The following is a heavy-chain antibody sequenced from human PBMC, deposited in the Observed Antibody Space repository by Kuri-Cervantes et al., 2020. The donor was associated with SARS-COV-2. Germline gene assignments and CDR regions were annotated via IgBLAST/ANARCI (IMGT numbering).Heavy chain of an antibody. CDR2: ISYDGSNK. J-gene: IGHJ4*02. Sequence: LSLTCAASGFTFSSYAMHWVRQAPGKRLEWVAVISYDGSNKYYADSVKGRFTISRDNSKNTLYLQMNSLRAEDTAVYYCARENYGSGSNFDYWGQGTLVTVSS. D-gene: IGHD3-10*01. V-gene: IGHV3-30-3*01. CDR3: ARENYGSGSNFDY. CDR1: GFTFSSYA.